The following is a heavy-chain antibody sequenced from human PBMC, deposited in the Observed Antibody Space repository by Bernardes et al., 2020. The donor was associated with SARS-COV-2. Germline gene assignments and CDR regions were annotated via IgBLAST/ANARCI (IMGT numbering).Heavy chain of an antibody. CDR3: AGDQWLPDYYYGLDV. CDR2: SRGKGDSYTT. J-gene: IGHJ6*02. CDR1: GFTFSAHY. Sequence: GGSLRLSCAASGFTFSAHYMDWVRQPQGKGLEWVGRSRGKGDSYTTEYAATVNGRFTISRADSKYSVYLQMNSLKIEDTAVYYCAGDQWLPDYYYGLDVWGQGTKDTVS. V-gene: IGHV3-72*01. D-gene: IGHD6-19*01.